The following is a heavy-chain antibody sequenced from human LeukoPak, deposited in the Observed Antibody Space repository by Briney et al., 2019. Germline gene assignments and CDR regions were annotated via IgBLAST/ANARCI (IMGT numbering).Heavy chain of an antibody. V-gene: IGHV3-64*01. CDR2: ISSNGGST. CDR1: GFTFSSYA. Sequence: GGSLRLSCAPSGFTFSSYAMHWVRQPPGKGPEYVSGISSNGGSTYYANSVKGRFTISRDNSKNTVYLQMGSLRAEDMAVYYCARGNTLTGYSRYWGQGTLVTVSS. J-gene: IGHJ4*02. CDR3: ARGNTLTGYSRY. D-gene: IGHD3-9*01.